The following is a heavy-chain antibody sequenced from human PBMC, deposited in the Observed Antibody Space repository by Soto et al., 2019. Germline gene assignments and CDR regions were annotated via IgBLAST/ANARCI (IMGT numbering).Heavy chain of an antibody. Sequence: QVQLQQWGAGLLKPSETLSLTCAVYGGSFSGYYWSWIRQPPGKGLEWIGEINHSGSTNYNPSLKSRVTISVDTSKNQFSLKLCSVTAADTAVYYCARGGYYYGSGSYLIHRIRFDYWGQGTLVTVSS. D-gene: IGHD3-10*01. J-gene: IGHJ4*02. CDR1: GGSFSGYY. CDR2: INHSGST. V-gene: IGHV4-34*01. CDR3: ARGGYYYGSGSYLIHRIRFDY.